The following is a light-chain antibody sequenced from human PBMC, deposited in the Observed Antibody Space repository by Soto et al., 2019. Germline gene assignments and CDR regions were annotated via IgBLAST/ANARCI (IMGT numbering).Light chain of an antibody. CDR2: GAS. V-gene: IGKV1-16*02. J-gene: IGKJ4*01. CDR1: QDISNY. Sequence: DIQMTQSPSSLYASVGDRVTITCRASQDISNYLAWFQQKPGKAPKSLIYGASNLQRGVPSKFSVSVSGTDFILTISSLEPEDVATYYCQQYHTFPLTFGGGTKVHIK. CDR3: QQYHTFPLT.